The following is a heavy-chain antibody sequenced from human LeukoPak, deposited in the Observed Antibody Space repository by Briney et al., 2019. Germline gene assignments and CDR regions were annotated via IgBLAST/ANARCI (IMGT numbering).Heavy chain of an antibody. J-gene: IGHJ4*02. D-gene: IGHD3-22*01. CDR2: IRGIGGST. V-gene: IGHV3-23*01. Sequence: GGSLRLSCAASGFPFSSYAISWVRPPPGRGLGWVSAIRGIGGSTYYADSVKGRYTISRDNSKNTLYLQMNSLRAEDTAVYYCAKDPTGYYDSSGYDYWGQGTLVTVSS. CDR3: AKDPTGYYDSSGYDY. CDR1: GFPFSSYA.